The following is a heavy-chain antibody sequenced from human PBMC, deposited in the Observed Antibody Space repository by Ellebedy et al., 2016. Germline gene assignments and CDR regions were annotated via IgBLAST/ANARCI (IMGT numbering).Heavy chain of an antibody. CDR3: ASSQYSSGWVDY. Sequence: ASVKVSCKASGYTFTGYYMHWVRQAPGQGLERMGWINPNSGGTNYAQKFQGRVTMTRDTSISTAYMELSRLRSDDTAVYYCASSQYSSGWVDYWGQGTLVTVSS. CDR1: GYTFTGYY. J-gene: IGHJ4*02. D-gene: IGHD6-19*01. CDR2: INPNSGGT. V-gene: IGHV1-2*02.